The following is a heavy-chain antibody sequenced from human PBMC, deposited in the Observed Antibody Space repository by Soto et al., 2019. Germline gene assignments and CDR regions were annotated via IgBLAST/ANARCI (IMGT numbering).Heavy chain of an antibody. J-gene: IGHJ3*02. CDR3: AREFGSSSWEADDGAFDI. D-gene: IGHD6-13*01. CDR1: GGSISSGDYY. CDR2: IYYSGST. Sequence: LSLTCTVSGGSISSGDYYWSWIRQPPGKGLEWIGYIYYSGSTYYNPSLKSRVTISVDTSKNQFSLKLSSVTAADTAVYYCAREFGSSSWEADDGAFDIWGQGTMVTVSS. V-gene: IGHV4-30-4*01.